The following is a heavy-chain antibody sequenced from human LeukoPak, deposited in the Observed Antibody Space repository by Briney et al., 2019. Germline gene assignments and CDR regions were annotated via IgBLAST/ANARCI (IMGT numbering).Heavy chain of an antibody. CDR2: ISSSGTTT. J-gene: IGHJ4*02. CDR3: ARERGYNYGYSDF. CDR1: GFTFSSYS. D-gene: IGHD5-18*01. Sequence: GGSLRLSCAASGFTFSSYSMNWVREAPGKGLEWVSYISSSGTTTDYADSVKGRFTISRDNDKNSLHLQMNSLRAEDTAVYYCARERGYNYGYSDFWGQGALVTVSS. V-gene: IGHV3-48*04.